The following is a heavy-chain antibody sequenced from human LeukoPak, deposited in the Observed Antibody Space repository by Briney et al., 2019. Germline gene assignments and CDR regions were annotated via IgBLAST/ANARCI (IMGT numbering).Heavy chain of an antibody. J-gene: IGHJ4*02. CDR3: AVEVDYGDLDY. CDR2: YIPIFGTT. CDR1: GDTFSSYA. Sequence: SVKVSCKASGDTFSSYAFSWVRQAPGQGLEWVGGYIPIFGTTNYAQKFQGRVTITTDESTSTVYMELSSQRSEDTAVYYCAVEVDYGDLDYWGQGTLVTVSS. V-gene: IGHV1-69*05. D-gene: IGHD4-17*01.